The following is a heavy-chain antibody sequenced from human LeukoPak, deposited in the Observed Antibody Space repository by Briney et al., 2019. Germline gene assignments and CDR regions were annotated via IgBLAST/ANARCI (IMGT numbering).Heavy chain of an antibody. J-gene: IGHJ4*02. CDR2: IYSGGST. D-gene: IGHD1-20*01. CDR1: GFTSVATY. V-gene: IGHV3-53*01. CDR3: ARTRSNWFDY. Sequence: GGSWGPSFEPLGFTSVATYRSGSGRAQGKGREWVSVIYSGGSTYYADSVKGRFTISRDNSKNTLYLQMNSLRAEDTAVYYCARTRSNWFDYWGQGTLVTVSS.